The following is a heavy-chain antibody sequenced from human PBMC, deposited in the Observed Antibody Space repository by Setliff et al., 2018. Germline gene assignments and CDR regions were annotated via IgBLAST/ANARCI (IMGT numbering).Heavy chain of an antibody. D-gene: IGHD3-22*01. V-gene: IGHV1-18*01. Sequence: ASVKVSCKASGYTFTSYGISWVRQAPGQGLEWMGWIRVYDGYTDYAQKFQGRVTMTTDTSTSTAYMELRSLRSDDTAVYYCARDLDYQYYYDSSGRDAFDIWGQGTMVTVSS. CDR2: IRVYDGYT. CDR1: GYTFTSYG. J-gene: IGHJ3*02. CDR3: ARDLDYQYYYDSSGRDAFDI.